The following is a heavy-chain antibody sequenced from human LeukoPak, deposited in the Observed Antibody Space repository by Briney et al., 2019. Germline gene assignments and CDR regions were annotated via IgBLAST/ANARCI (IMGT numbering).Heavy chain of an antibody. CDR2: IYYSGST. CDR3: ARQPTMVRGVRTAYYYGMDV. V-gene: IGHV4-39*01. D-gene: IGHD3-10*01. CDR1: GGSISSYY. J-gene: IGHJ6*02. Sequence: SETLSLTCTVSGGSISSYYWSWIRQPPGKGLEWIGSIYYSGSTYYNPSLKSRVTISVDTSKNQFSLKLSSVTAADTAVYYCARQPTMVRGVRTAYYYGMDVWGQGTTVTVSS.